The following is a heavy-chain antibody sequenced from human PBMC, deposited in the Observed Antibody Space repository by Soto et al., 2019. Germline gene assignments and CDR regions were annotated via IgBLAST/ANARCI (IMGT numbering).Heavy chain of an antibody. Sequence: QVQLVESGGGVVQPGRSLRLSCAASGFTFSSYGMHWVRQAPGKGLEWVAVIWYDGSNKYYADSVKGRFTISRDNSKNTLYLQMNSLRAEDTAVYYCARDTGNYGEAVDIWGQGTMVTVSS. D-gene: IGHD4-17*01. CDR2: IWYDGSNK. CDR1: GFTFSSYG. J-gene: IGHJ3*02. CDR3: ARDTGNYGEAVDI. V-gene: IGHV3-33*01.